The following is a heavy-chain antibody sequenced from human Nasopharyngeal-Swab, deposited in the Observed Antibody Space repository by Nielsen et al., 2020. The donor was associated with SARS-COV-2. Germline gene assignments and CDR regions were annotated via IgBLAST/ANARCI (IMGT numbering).Heavy chain of an antibody. Sequence: VRQAPGKGLEWVGRIKSKTDGGTTDYAAPVKGRFTISRDDSKNTLYLQMNSLKTEDTAVYYCTTDLRSAGLTKNRLLLWFGELRRTNWFDPWGQGTLVTV. CDR2: IKSKTDGGTT. D-gene: IGHD3-10*01. CDR3: TTDLRSAGLTKNRLLLWFGELRRTNWFDP. J-gene: IGHJ5*02. V-gene: IGHV3-15*01.